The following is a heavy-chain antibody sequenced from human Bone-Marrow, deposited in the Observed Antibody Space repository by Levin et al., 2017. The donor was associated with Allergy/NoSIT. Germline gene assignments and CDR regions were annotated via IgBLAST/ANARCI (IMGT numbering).Heavy chain of an antibody. CDR2: LYSDGST. Sequence: GGSLRLSCAASGFTVTTNFMSWVRQAPGKGLEWVSMLYSDGSTHYTDSVKGRFTISRDNSKNTLFLQMNSLRAEDTAVYPCARWCGPYYDSWGQGTLVTVSS. V-gene: IGHV3-53*01. J-gene: IGHJ4*02. CDR1: GFTVTTNF. D-gene: IGHD2-8*01. CDR3: ARWCGPYYDS.